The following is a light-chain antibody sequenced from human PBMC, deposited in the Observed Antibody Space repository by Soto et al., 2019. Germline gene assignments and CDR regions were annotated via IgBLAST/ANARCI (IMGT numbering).Light chain of an antibody. CDR1: SSDFGTYNY. Sequence: QSALTQPASVSGSPGQSITISCTGTSSDFGTYNYVSWYQLHPGKAPKLIVYEVSNRPSGVSNRFSGFKSGNTASLTISGLQAEDEAEYYCSSYTSSSTYVFGTGTKLTVL. J-gene: IGLJ1*01. V-gene: IGLV2-14*01. CDR2: EVS. CDR3: SSYTSSSTYV.